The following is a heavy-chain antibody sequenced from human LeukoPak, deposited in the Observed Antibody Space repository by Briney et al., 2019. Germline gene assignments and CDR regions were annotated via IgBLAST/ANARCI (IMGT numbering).Heavy chain of an antibody. Sequence: PGGSLRLSCAASGFTFSSYGMHWVRQAPGKGLEWVSFIRYDGSNEYYADSVRGRFTISRDNSKNTLYLQMNSLRAEDTAVYYCARGYSYGTPFDYWGQGTLVTVSS. CDR3: ARGYSYGTPFDY. CDR2: IRYDGSNE. D-gene: IGHD5-18*01. J-gene: IGHJ4*02. V-gene: IGHV3-30*02. CDR1: GFTFSSYG.